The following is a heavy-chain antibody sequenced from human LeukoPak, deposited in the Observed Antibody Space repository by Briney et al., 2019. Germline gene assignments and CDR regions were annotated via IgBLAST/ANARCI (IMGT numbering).Heavy chain of an antibody. Sequence: GSLRLSCAASGFTFSSYWMHWVRQAPGKGLEWIGSIYYSGSTYYNPSLKSRVTISVDTSKNQSSLKLSSVTAADTAVYYCARLLRSSSNTAMVDWGQGTLVTVSS. V-gene: IGHV4-39*01. J-gene: IGHJ4*02. D-gene: IGHD5-18*01. CDR3: ARLLRSSSNTAMVD. CDR1: GFTFSSYW. CDR2: IYYSGST.